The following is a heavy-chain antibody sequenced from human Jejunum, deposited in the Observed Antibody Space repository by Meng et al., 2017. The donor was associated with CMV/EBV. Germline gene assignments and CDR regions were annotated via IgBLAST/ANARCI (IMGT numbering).Heavy chain of an antibody. Sequence: YRSTSYDITWVRQAPGQGLEWMGRISVYNGGTNFAQKFQGRLTLTTDTSTSTVYMELRSLRSDDTAVYYCAREITGTYFPYYLDYWGQGTLVTVSS. J-gene: IGHJ4*02. CDR1: YRSTSYD. D-gene: IGHD1-20*01. V-gene: IGHV1-18*01. CDR3: AREITGTYFPYYLDY. CDR2: ISVYNGGT.